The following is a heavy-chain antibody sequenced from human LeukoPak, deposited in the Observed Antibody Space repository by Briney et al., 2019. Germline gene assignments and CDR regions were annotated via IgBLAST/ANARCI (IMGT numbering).Heavy chain of an antibody. D-gene: IGHD3-10*01. V-gene: IGHV3-21*01. CDR3: ARTYYYGSGSYIDTFDY. J-gene: IGHJ4*02. CDR2: ISSSSSYI. CDR1: GFTCSSYR. Sequence: GGSLLLSCAASGFTCSSYRMSGVRPAPGKGLEWVSSISSSSSYIYYADSRKGRFTSCRKNAKNSLYLQINSLRAEDTAVYSCARTYYYGSGSYIDTFDYWGQGTLVTVSS.